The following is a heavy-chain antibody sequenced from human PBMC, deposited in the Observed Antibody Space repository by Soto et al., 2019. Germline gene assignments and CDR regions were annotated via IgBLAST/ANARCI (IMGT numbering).Heavy chain of an antibody. J-gene: IGHJ3*02. Sequence: PGGSLRLSCAASGFTFNIFAMGWVRQPPGQGLEWISGISGSGESTYYADSVKGQFTISRDDSKNTVHLELNSLKAEDTAVYYCAKDGGITMFRGRARGFDIWGPGTMVTVSS. D-gene: IGHD3-10*01. CDR2: ISGSGEST. V-gene: IGHV3-23*01. CDR1: GFTFNIFA. CDR3: AKDGGITMFRGRARGFDI.